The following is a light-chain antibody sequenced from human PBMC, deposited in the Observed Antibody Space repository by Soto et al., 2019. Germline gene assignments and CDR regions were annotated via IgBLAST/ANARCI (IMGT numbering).Light chain of an antibody. CDR3: QQYGSSRT. CDR2: GAS. Sequence: EIVLTQSPGTLSLSPGERATLSCRASQSFSSNNLAWYQQKPGQAPRLLIYGASSRATGIPDRFSGSGSGTDFTLTISRLEPEDFAVYYCQQYGSSRTFGQGTKVEIK. V-gene: IGKV3-20*01. CDR1: QSFSSNN. J-gene: IGKJ1*01.